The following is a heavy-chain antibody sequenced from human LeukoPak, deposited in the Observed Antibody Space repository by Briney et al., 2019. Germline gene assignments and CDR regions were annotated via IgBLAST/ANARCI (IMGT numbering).Heavy chain of an antibody. V-gene: IGHV5-51*01. CDR2: IYPGDSDT. D-gene: IGHD2-2*01. Sequence: GESLKISCKGSGYSFSTYWVGWVRQMPGRGLEWMGTIYPGDSDTRYSPSFQGQVTISADKSITTAYLQWSSLKASDTAMYYCARLFGQLLSMEYYFDYWGQGTLVTVSS. CDR3: ARLFGQLLSMEYYFDY. J-gene: IGHJ4*02. CDR1: GYSFSTYW.